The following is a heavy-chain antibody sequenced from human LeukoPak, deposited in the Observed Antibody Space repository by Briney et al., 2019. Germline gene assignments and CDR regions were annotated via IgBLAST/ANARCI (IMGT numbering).Heavy chain of an antibody. Sequence: ASVKVSCKASGYTFTGYYMHGVRQAPGQGLEWMGWINPNSGGTNYAQKFQGRVTMTRDTSISTAYMELSRLRSDDTAVYYCAREGGLGYCSGGSCYHFDYWGQGTLVTVSS. CDR1: GYTFTGYY. J-gene: IGHJ4*02. CDR2: INPNSGGT. D-gene: IGHD2-15*01. V-gene: IGHV1-2*02. CDR3: AREGGLGYCSGGSCYHFDY.